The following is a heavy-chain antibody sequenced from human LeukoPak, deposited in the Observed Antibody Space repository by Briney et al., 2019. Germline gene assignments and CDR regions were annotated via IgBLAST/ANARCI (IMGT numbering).Heavy chain of an antibody. J-gene: IGHJ6*03. D-gene: IGHD2-2*01. CDR1: GLTVSTNH. CDR3: ARVVRKYRGDYYYYMDV. V-gene: IGHV3-53*01. Sequence: GGSLRLSCAASGLTVSTNHMSWVRQAPGKGLGCVSVIYSGGGIYYADSVKGRFTISRDNSKNTLDLQMNSLRAEDTAVYYCARVVRKYRGDYYYYMDVWGKGTTVTVSS. CDR2: IYSGGGI.